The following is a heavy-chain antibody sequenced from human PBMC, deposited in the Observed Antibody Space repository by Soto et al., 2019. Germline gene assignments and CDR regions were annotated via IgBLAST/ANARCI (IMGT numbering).Heavy chain of an antibody. CDR2: IRGSGGST. J-gene: IGHJ4*02. CDR1: GFTFSSYA. V-gene: IGHV3-23*01. Sequence: EVQLLESGGGLVQPGGSLRLSCAASGFTFSSYAMNWVRQAPGKGLGWVSVIRGSGGSTYYADSVKGRFTISRDNSKNPLYLQMNSLRAEDTAVYYCARRSSGWYFDYWGQGTLVTVSS. CDR3: ARRSSGWYFDY. D-gene: IGHD6-19*01.